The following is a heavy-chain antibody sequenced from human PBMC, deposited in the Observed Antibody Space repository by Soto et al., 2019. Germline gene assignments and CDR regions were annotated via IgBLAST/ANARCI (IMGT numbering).Heavy chain of an antibody. CDR3: AKDRTSVSPGPDS. Sequence: GGSLRLSCAASGFTFSDFAMSWVRQAPGKGLEWVSVISGSGTTTHYADSVKGRFTISRDNSKNTLYLQVTSLRAEDTAVYYCAKDRTSVSPGPDSWGQGTLVTVSS. D-gene: IGHD1-26*01. CDR1: GFTFSDFA. J-gene: IGHJ4*02. V-gene: IGHV3-23*01. CDR2: ISGSGTTT.